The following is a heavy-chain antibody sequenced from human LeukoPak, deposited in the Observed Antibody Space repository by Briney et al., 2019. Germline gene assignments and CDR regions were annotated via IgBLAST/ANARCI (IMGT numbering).Heavy chain of an antibody. J-gene: IGHJ3*02. CDR3: ESYYYNGREAFNI. CDR1: GFTFSSYY. V-gene: IGHV1-69*06. CDR2: INPNCGKA. Sequence: GGSLRLSCAASGFTFSSYYMSWVRQAPGQGLEWMGWINPNCGKANYAQKFQGRFTITLDKSKSTAYMELSSLRSEDTAVYYCESYYYNGREAFNIWGERTMVTVSS. D-gene: IGHD3-22*01.